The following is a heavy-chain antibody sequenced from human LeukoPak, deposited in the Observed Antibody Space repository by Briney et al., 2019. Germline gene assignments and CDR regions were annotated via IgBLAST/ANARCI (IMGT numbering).Heavy chain of an antibody. V-gene: IGHV3-23*01. CDR3: AKDISDYYGSGSYYLSGAFDI. CDR2: ISGNGGRT. J-gene: IGHJ3*02. D-gene: IGHD3-10*01. Sequence: GGSLRLSCAASGFTFSILDMSWVRQAPGKGLEWVSAISGNGGRTYYADSVKGRFTISRDNSKNTLYLQMNSLRAEDTAVYYCAKDISDYYGSGSYYLSGAFDIWGQGTMVTVSS. CDR1: GFTFSILD.